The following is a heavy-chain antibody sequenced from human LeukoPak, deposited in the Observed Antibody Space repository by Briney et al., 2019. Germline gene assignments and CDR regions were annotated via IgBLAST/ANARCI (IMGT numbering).Heavy chain of an antibody. Sequence: GASVKVSCKASGGTFSSYAISWVRQAPGQGLEWMGRIIPIFGTANYAQKFQGRVTITTDESTSIAYMELSSLRSEDTAVYYCARALHPRVAAATAFDYWGQGTLVTVSS. CDR3: ARALHPRVAAATAFDY. J-gene: IGHJ4*02. D-gene: IGHD2-15*01. CDR2: IIPIFGTA. V-gene: IGHV1-69*05. CDR1: GGTFSSYA.